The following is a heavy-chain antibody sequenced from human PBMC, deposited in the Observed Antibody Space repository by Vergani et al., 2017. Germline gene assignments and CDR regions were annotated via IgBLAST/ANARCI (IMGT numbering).Heavy chain of an antibody. Sequence: QVQVVQSGAEVKKSGASVKVSCKTSGYTFSSYTISWVRQAPGQGLEWMGRIIPILGIANYAQKFQGRVTITADKSTSTAYMELSSLRSEDTAVYYCARAGNYYGDYPEINWGQGTLVTVSS. J-gene: IGHJ4*02. CDR1: GYTFSSYT. CDR2: IIPILGIA. D-gene: IGHD4-17*01. V-gene: IGHV1-69*09. CDR3: ARAGNYYGDYPEIN.